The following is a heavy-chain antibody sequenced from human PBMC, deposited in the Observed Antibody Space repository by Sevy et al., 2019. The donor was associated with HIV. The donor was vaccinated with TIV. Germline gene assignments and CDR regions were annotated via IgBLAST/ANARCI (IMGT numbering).Heavy chain of an antibody. Sequence: ASVKVSCKASGYTFTSYDINWVRQATGQGLEWMGWMNPNSGNTGYAQKFQGRVTMTRNSSISTANMELSSLRSEDTAVYYCARADRPQDFDYWGQGTLVTVSS. J-gene: IGHJ4*02. D-gene: IGHD6-6*01. CDR1: GYTFTSYD. CDR3: ARADRPQDFDY. CDR2: MNPNSGNT. V-gene: IGHV1-8*01.